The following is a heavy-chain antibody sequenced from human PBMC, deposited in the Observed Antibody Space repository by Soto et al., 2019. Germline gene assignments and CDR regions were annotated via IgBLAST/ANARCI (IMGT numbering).Heavy chain of an antibody. CDR3: ARGSVRYCSSTSCYIWFDP. J-gene: IGHJ5*02. CDR2: IIPIFGTA. Sequence: SVKVSCKASGGTFSSYAISWVRQAPGQGLEWMGGIIPIFGTANYAQKFQGRVTITADKSTSTAYMELSSLRSEDTAVYYCARGSVRYCSSTSCYIWFDPWGQGTLVTVSS. CDR1: GGTFSSYA. D-gene: IGHD2-2*02. V-gene: IGHV1-69*06.